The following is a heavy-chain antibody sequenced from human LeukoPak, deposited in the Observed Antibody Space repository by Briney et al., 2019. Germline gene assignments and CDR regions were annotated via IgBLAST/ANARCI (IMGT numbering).Heavy chain of an antibody. CDR2: ISYDGSNK. J-gene: IGHJ4*02. V-gene: IGHV3-30-3*01. CDR1: GFTFSSYA. D-gene: IGHD6-6*01. CDR3: AREQLAYFDY. Sequence: PGGSLRLSCAASGFTFSSYAMHWVRQAPGKGLEWVAVISYDGSNKYYAGSVKGRFTISRDNSKNTLYLQMNSLRAEDTAVYYCAREQLAYFDYWGQGTLVTVSS.